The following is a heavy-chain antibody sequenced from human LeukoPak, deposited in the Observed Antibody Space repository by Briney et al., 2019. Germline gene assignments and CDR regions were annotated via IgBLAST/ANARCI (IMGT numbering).Heavy chain of an antibody. CDR2: IIPIFGTA. Sequence: ASGKVSCKASGGTLSSYAISWVRQAPGQGIERMGGIIPIFGTANYAQKFQGRVTITADESTSTAYMELSSLRSEDTAVYYCARDLIFGVADSDYWGQGTLVTVSS. CDR1: GGTLSSYA. J-gene: IGHJ4*02. CDR3: ARDLIFGVADSDY. V-gene: IGHV1-69*13. D-gene: IGHD3-3*02.